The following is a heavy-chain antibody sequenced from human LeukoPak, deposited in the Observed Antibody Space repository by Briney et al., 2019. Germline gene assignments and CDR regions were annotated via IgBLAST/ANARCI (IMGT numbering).Heavy chain of an antibody. CDR1: GGSISSYY. J-gene: IGHJ3*02. V-gene: IGHV4-59*01. CDR3: ARTDYAFDI. Sequence: SETLSLTCTVSGGSISSYYWSWIRQPPGKGLEWIGYIYYSGSTNYNPSLKSRVTISVDTSKNQFSLELSSVTAADTAVYYCARTDYAFDIWGQGTMVTVSS. CDR2: IYYSGST.